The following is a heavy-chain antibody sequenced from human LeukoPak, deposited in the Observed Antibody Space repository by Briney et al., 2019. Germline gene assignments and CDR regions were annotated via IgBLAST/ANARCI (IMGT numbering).Heavy chain of an antibody. CDR2: IYYSGST. V-gene: IGHV4-59*01. CDR1: GGSISSYY. CDR3: ARDLGIVARSDAFDI. Sequence: SETLSLTCTVSGGSISSYYWSWIRQAPGKGLEWIGYIYYSGSTNYYPSLKSRLTISSDTYKNQFSLKLSSVTAADTAVYYCARDLGIVARSDAFDIWGQGTMVTVSS. J-gene: IGHJ3*02. D-gene: IGHD3-22*01.